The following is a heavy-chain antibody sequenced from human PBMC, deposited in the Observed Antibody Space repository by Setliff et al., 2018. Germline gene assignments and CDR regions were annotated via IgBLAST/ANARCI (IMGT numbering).Heavy chain of an antibody. CDR1: GGSFSGYY. CDR2: IHTSGST. V-gene: IGHV4-59*08. J-gene: IGHJ4*02. Sequence: SETLSLTCTVSGGSFSGYYWSWIRQPPGKGLEWIGYIHTSGSTNYNPSLKSRVTISLDTSKSQFSLRLSSLTAADTAVYYCARHRRDSSGNYFVGLYYFDYWGQGTPVTVSS. D-gene: IGHD3-22*01. CDR3: ARHRRDSSGNYFVGLYYFDY.